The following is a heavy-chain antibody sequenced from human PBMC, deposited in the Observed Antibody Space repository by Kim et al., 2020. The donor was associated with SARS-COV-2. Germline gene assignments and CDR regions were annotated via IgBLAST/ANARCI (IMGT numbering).Heavy chain of an antibody. D-gene: IGHD3-22*01. CDR3: ARDSWDSSGYQSYYFDY. CDR1: GFTFSSYG. J-gene: IGHJ4*02. CDR2: IWYDGSNK. V-gene: IGHV3-33*01. Sequence: GGSLRLSCAASGFTFSSYGMHWVRQAPGKGLEWVAVIWYDGSNKYYADSVKGRFTISRDNSKNTLYLQMNSLRAEDTAVYYCARDSWDSSGYQSYYFDYWGQGTLVTVSS.